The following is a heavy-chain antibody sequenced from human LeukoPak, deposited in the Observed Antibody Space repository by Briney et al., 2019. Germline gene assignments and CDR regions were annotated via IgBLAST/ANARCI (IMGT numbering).Heavy chain of an antibody. CDR1: GFTFSSYS. CDR3: ARDRLYKNIVVVPAAQSGDYGMDV. V-gene: IGHV3-48*04. D-gene: IGHD2-2*01. Sequence: PGRSLRLSCAASGFTFSSYSMNWVRQAPGKGLEWVSYISSSSSTIYYADPVKGRFTISRDNAKNSLYLQMNSLRAEDTAVYYCARDRLYKNIVVVPAAQSGDYGMDVWGQGTTVTVSS. CDR2: ISSSSSTI. J-gene: IGHJ6*02.